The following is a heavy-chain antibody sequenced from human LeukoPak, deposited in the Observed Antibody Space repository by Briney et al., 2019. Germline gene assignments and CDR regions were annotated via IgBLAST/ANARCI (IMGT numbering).Heavy chain of an antibody. V-gene: IGHV3-7*01. CDR3: ARALYDSSGYYWSTYYYYYMDV. Sequence: TGGSLRLSCAASGFTFSSYWMSWVRQAPGKGLEWVANIKQDGSEKYYVDSVKGRFTISRDNAKNSLYLQMNSLRAEDTAVYYCARALYDSSGYYWSTYYYYYMDVWGKGTTVTVSS. CDR2: IKQDGSEK. CDR1: GFTFSSYW. D-gene: IGHD3-22*01. J-gene: IGHJ6*03.